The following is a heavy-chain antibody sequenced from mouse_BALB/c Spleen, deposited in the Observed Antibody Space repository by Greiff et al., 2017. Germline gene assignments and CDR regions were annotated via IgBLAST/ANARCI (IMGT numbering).Heavy chain of an antibody. CDR1: GYTFTSYW. CDR3: ARAYDYDVLAWFAY. V-gene: IGHV1-87*01. CDR2: IYPGDGDT. D-gene: IGHD2-4*01. J-gene: IGHJ3*01. Sequence: QVQLKESGAELARPGASVKLSCKASGYTFTSYWMQWVKQRPGQGLEWIGAIYPGDGDTRYTQKFKGKATLTADKSSSTAYMQLSSLASEDSAVYYCARAYDYDVLAWFAYWGQGTLVTVSA.